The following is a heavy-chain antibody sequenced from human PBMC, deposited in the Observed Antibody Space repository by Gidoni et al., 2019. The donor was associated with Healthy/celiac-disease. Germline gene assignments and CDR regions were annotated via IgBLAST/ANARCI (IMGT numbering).Heavy chain of an antibody. Sequence: EVQLVESGGGLVQPGGSLRLSCAASGFTFSSYWMHWVRQAPGKGLVWVSRINSEGSSTSYADSVKGRFTISRDNAKNTLYLQMNSLRAEDTAVYYCAREERLGIGVAAFDIWGQGTMVTVSS. CDR2: INSEGSST. V-gene: IGHV3-74*01. J-gene: IGHJ3*02. CDR3: AREERLGIGVAAFDI. D-gene: IGHD7-27*01. CDR1: GFTFSSYW.